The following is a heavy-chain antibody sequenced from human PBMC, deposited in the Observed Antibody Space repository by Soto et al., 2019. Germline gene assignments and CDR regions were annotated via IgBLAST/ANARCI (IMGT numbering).Heavy chain of an antibody. D-gene: IGHD3-3*02. J-gene: IGHJ4*02. CDR1: GGTFSSYA. CDR3: AREIGSHPHFWSGRAYFDY. Sequence: QVQLVQSGAEVKKPGSSVKVSCKASGGTFSSYAISWVRQAPGQGLEWMGGIIPIFGTANYAQKFQGRVTITADESTSTGYMELSSLRSEDTAVYYCAREIGSHPHFWSGRAYFDYWGQGTLVTVSS. V-gene: IGHV1-69*01. CDR2: IIPIFGTA.